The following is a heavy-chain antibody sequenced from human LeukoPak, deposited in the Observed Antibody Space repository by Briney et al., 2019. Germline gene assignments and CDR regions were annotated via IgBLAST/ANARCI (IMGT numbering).Heavy chain of an antibody. V-gene: IGHV4-34*01. D-gene: IGHD3-22*01. CDR3: ARGKTRTRTYYYDSSGYRY. CDR2: INHSGST. J-gene: IGHJ4*02. CDR1: GGSFSGYC. Sequence: PAETLSLTCAVYGGSFSGYCWSWIRQPPGKGLEWIGEINHSGSTNYNPSLKSRVTRSVDTSKNQFSLKLSSVTAADTAVYYCARGKTRTRTYYYDSSGYRYWGQGTLVTVSS.